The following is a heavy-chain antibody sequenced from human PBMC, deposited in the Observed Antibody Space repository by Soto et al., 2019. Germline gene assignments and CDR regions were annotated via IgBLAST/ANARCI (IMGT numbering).Heavy chain of an antibody. V-gene: IGHV4-59*01. D-gene: IGHD6-19*01. CDR3: ERDYFXHWLDYYYYYGMDV. Sequence: SETLSLTCTVSGGSISSYYWSWIRQPPGKGLEWIGYIYYSGSTNYNPSLKSRVTISVDTSKNQFSLKLSSVTAADTAVYYCERDYFXHWLDYYYYYGMDVWGQGTTVTVSS. CDR2: IYYSGST. J-gene: IGHJ6*02. CDR1: GGSISSYY.